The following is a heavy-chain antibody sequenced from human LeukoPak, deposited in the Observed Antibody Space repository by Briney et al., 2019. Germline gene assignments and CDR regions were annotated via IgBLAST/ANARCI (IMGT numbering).Heavy chain of an antibody. J-gene: IGHJ4*02. V-gene: IGHV3-53*01. CDR1: GFTVSSNY. Sequence: GGSLRLSCAASGFTVSSNYMTRVRQAPGKGLEWVSVIYTGGSTYYADSVKGRFTISRDNSRNTLYLQMNSLRAEDTAVYYCATHSGGYWGQGTLVTVSS. CDR2: IYTGGST. CDR3: ATHSGGY. D-gene: IGHD3-16*01.